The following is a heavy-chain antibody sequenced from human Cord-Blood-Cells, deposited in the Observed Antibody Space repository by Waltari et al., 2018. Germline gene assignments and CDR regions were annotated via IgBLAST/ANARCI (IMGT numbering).Heavy chain of an antibody. J-gene: IGHJ4*02. CDR3: AREVTIFGVVDY. V-gene: IGHV3-30*04. CDR1: GFTFSSYA. CDR2: IAYDGRNK. Sequence: QVQLVESGGGVVQPGRSLRLSCAASGFTFSSYAMHWVRQSPGKGLEWGAVIAYDGRNKYYADAVKGRFTISRDNSKNTLYLQMNSLRAEDTAVYYCAREVTIFGVVDYWGQGTLVTVSS. D-gene: IGHD3-3*01.